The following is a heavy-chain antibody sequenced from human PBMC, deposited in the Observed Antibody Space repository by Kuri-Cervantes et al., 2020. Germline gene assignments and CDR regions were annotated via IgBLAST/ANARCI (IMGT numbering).Heavy chain of an antibody. CDR3: AKMVQGIRGYYMDV. J-gene: IGHJ6*03. D-gene: IGHD3-10*01. Sequence: ASVKVSCKASGYTFTSYGISWVRQAPGQGLEWMGWISAYNGNTNYAQKLQGRVTMTTDTSTSTAYMELNSLRAEDTAVYYCAKMVQGIRGYYMDVWGKGTTVTVSS. CDR1: GYTFTSYG. CDR2: ISAYNGNT. V-gene: IGHV1-18*01.